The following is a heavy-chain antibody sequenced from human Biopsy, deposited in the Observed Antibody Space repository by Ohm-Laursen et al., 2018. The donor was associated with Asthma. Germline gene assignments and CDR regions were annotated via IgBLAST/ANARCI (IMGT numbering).Heavy chain of an antibody. CDR2: ISVYNGNT. J-gene: IGHJ6*02. V-gene: IGHV1-18*01. CDR1: GYTFNSAG. D-gene: IGHD3-10*01. CDR3: ARAVDYSHYYGIDV. Sequence: ASVKVSCKTFGYTFNSAGITWARQAPGQGLEWMGWISVYNGNTKVAQKLQDRVTMITDTSTSTAYMELRSLRSDDTAVYFCARAVDYSHYYGIDVRGQGTTVTVS.